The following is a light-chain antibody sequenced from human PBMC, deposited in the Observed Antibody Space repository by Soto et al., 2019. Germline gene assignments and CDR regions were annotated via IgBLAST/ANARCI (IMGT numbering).Light chain of an antibody. CDR3: QAWDKSSVI. Sequence: SYELTQPPSVSVSPGQTASITCSGHKLGDRYASWYQQRPHQPRVLVMFQDDRRPSGIPDRFSGSNSGNTATLTISGTDTVDEADYYCQAWDKSSVIFGGGTKLTVL. J-gene: IGLJ2*01. V-gene: IGLV3-1*01. CDR2: QDD. CDR1: KLGDRY.